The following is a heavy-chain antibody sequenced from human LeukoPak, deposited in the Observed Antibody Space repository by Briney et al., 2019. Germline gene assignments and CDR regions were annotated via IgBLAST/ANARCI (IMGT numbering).Heavy chain of an antibody. Sequence: KASETLSLTCTVSGGSISSYYWSWIRQPPGKGLEWIGYINYSGSTSYNPSLKSRVTISVDTTKNQFSLRLSSVTDADTAVSYCAGEYQKGTGRQRYYFGYWGQGTLVTVSS. CDR2: INYSGST. CDR3: AGEYQKGTGRQRYYFGY. D-gene: IGHD2/OR15-2a*01. V-gene: IGHV4-59*08. CDR1: GGSISSYY. J-gene: IGHJ4*02.